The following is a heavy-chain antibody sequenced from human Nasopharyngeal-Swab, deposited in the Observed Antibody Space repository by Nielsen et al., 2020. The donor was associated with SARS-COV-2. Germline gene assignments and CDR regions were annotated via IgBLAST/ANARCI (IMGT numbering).Heavy chain of an antibody. Sequence: ASVKVSCKASGYTFTGYYMHWVRQAPGQGLEWMGWINPNSGGTNYAQKFQGWVTMTRDTSISTAYMELSRLRSDDTAVYYCAMGAARPPGGYYYYGMDVWGQGTTVTVSS. V-gene: IGHV1-2*04. CDR1: GYTFTGYY. J-gene: IGHJ6*02. CDR3: AMGAARPPGGYYYYGMDV. D-gene: IGHD6-6*01. CDR2: INPNSGGT.